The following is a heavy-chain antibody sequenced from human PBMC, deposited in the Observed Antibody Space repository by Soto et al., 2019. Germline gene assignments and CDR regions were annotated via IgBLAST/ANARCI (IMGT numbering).Heavy chain of an antibody. CDR3: ARYSSAWGL. V-gene: IGHV3-7*01. D-gene: IGHD6-19*01. Sequence: GGSLRLSCAASGFTFSTYLMSWVRQAPGKGLEWVANIKYDGSETYYVDSVKGRFSISRDNAKNSLYLQMNSLRGEDTAVYYCARYSSAWGLWGQGTLVTVSS. CDR2: IKYDGSET. CDR1: GFTFSTYL. J-gene: IGHJ4*02.